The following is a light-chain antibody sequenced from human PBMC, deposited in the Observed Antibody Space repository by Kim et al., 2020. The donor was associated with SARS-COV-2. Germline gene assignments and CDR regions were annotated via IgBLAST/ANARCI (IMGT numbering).Light chain of an antibody. Sequence: QSVLTQPPSASGAPGQRVTISCSGSSSNVGSKIVSWYRHLPGTAPKLLILHDNQRPPGFPDRISGSKSGNSAFLAISGLQSEDEADYYCAAWDDSLNAVFGGGTQLTVL. V-gene: IGLV1-44*01. CDR3: AAWDDSLNAV. CDR1: SSNVGSKI. CDR2: HDN. J-gene: IGLJ7*01.